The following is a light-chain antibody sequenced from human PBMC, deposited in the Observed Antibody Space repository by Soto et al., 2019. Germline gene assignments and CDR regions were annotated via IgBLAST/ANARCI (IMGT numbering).Light chain of an antibody. V-gene: IGKV1-33*01. Sequence: DIQMTQSPSSLSASLGDRFTITFRASQDISNYLNWYQQKPGKAPKLLIYDASNLETGVPSRFSGSGSGTDFTFTISSLQPEDIATYYCQQYDNLPLTFGGGTKVDI. J-gene: IGKJ4*01. CDR3: QQYDNLPLT. CDR1: QDISNY. CDR2: DAS.